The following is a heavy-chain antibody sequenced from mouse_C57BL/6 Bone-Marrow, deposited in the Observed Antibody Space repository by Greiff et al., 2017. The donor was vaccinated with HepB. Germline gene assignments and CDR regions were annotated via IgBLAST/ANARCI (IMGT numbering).Heavy chain of an antibody. CDR1: GFTFSSYA. D-gene: IGHD4-1*02. V-gene: IGHV5-4*01. CDR2: ISDGGSYT. CDR3: ARERQLGLWFAY. J-gene: IGHJ3*01. Sequence: EVMLVESGGGLVKPGGSLKLSCAASGFTFSSYAMSWVRQTPEKRLEWVATISDGGSYTYYPDNVKGRFTISRDNAKNNLYLQMSHLKSEDTAMYYCARERQLGLWFAYWGQGTLVTVSA.